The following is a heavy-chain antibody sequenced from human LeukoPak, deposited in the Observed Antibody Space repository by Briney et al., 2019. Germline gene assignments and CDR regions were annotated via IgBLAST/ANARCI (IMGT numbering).Heavy chain of an antibody. CDR1: GFTFSSYW. CDR2: IKQDGSEK. CDR3: ARGGLRYFDWLSPFDY. Sequence: GGSLRLSCAASGFTFSSYWMSWVRQAPGKGLEWVANIKQDGSEKYYVDSVKGRFTISRDNAKNSLYLQMNSLRAEDTALYYCARGGLRYFDWLSPFDYWGQGTLVTVSS. J-gene: IGHJ4*02. V-gene: IGHV3-7*03. D-gene: IGHD3-9*01.